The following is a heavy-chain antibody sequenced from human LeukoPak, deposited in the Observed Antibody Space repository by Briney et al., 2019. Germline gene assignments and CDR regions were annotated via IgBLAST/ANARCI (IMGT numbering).Heavy chain of an antibody. CDR2: ISGSGGST. J-gene: IGHJ4*02. D-gene: IGHD2-15*01. V-gene: IGHV3-23*01. Sequence: GGSLRLSCEASGLTFSTYDMSWVRQAPGEGLEWVSAISGSGGSTYYADSVKGRFTISRDNSKSTLYLQMNSLRAEDTAVYYCAQHPICSGGRCYSGFDYWGQGTLVTVSS. CDR1: GLTFSTYD. CDR3: AQHPICSGGRCYSGFDY.